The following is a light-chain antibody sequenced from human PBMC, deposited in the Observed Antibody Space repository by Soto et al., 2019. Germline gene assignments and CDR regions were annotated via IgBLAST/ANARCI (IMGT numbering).Light chain of an antibody. V-gene: IGLV2-11*01. CDR2: DVT. CDR1: SRDVRGYNF. Sequence: QSALTQPRSVSGSPGQSITISCTGSSRDVRGYNFVSWNQQHPGEAPKLILYDVTTRPSGVPDRISGSKSGSTAYLTISGLQAEDEADYYCCSYAGSFSWVFGGGTQLTVL. CDR3: CSYAGSFSWV. J-gene: IGLJ7*01.